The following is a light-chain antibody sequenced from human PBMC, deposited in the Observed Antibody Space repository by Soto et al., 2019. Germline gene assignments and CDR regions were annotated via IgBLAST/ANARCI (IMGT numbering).Light chain of an antibody. CDR1: SSDVGGYNY. CDR2: EVT. CDR3: SSYAGSSTYV. Sequence: QSVLTQPPSASGSPGQSVTISCTGTSSDVGGYNYVAWFQQHPGKAPKLMIYEVTKRPSGVPDRLSGSKSGNTASLTASGLQAEDEADYYCSSYAGSSTYVFGTGTKVTVL. J-gene: IGLJ1*01. V-gene: IGLV2-8*01.